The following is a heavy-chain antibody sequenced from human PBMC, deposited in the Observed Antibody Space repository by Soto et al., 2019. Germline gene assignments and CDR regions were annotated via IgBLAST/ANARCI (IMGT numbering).Heavy chain of an antibody. Sequence: EVQLVESGGGLVQPGRSLRLSCAASGFTLDAYAMHWVRQAPGKGLEWVSGISWNSGSIGYADSVKGRFTISRDNAKNSLYLQMNSLRAEDTALYYCAKARWPLGIVATIGMDVWGQGTTVTVSS. CDR3: AKARWPLGIVATIGMDV. J-gene: IGHJ6*02. V-gene: IGHV3-9*01. CDR1: GFTLDAYA. CDR2: ISWNSGSI. D-gene: IGHD5-12*01.